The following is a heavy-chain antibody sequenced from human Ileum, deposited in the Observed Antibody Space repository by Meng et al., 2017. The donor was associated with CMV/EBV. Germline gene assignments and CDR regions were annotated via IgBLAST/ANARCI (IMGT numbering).Heavy chain of an antibody. Sequence: GESLKISCAASGFTFTSYAMSWVRQAPGKGLEWISTISTTGGSTYYADSVKGRFTISRDNSKNALFLQMNILRAEDTAIYYCAKEGQLARWGQGTRVTVSS. CDR1: GFTFTSYA. J-gene: IGHJ4*02. CDR2: ISTTGGST. D-gene: IGHD6-6*01. CDR3: AKEGQLAR. V-gene: IGHV3-23*01.